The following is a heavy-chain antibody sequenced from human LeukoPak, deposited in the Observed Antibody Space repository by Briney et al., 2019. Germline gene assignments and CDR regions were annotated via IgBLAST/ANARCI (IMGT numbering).Heavy chain of an antibody. Sequence: SETLSLTCTVSVYSISSGYYWGWIRQPPGKGLEWIGSIHHSGITYYNPSLKSRVTISVDTSKNQFSLRVDSVTAADTAVYYCARDLYVDNRCFDFWGQGILVTVSS. J-gene: IGHJ4*02. D-gene: IGHD1-14*01. CDR2: IHHSGIT. CDR3: ARDLYVDNRCFDF. V-gene: IGHV4-38-2*02. CDR1: VYSISSGYY.